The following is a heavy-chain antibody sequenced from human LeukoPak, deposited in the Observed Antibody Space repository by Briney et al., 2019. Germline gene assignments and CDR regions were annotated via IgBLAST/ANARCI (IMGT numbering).Heavy chain of an antibody. J-gene: IGHJ4*02. Sequence: PGGSLRLSCAASGFTFSSYSMNWVRQAPGKGLEWVSSISSSSSYIYYADSVKGRFTISRDNAKNSLYLQMNSLRAEDTAVYYCARDRGGLYYYDSSGAFDYWGQGTLVTVSS. CDR2: ISSSSSYI. D-gene: IGHD3-22*01. V-gene: IGHV3-21*01. CDR3: ARDRGGLYYYDSSGAFDY. CDR1: GFTFSSYS.